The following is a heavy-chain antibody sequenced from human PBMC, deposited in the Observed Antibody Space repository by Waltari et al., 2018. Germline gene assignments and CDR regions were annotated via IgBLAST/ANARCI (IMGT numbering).Heavy chain of an antibody. Sequence: QVQLQQWGAGLLKPSETLSLTCAVYGGSFSGYYWSWIRQPPGKGLAWIGEINHSGSTNYNPSLKSRVTISVDTSKNQFSLKLSSVTAADTAVYYCARTYGSGSYPLSWDYYYGMDVWGQGTTVIVSS. CDR1: GGSFSGYY. CDR2: INHSGST. J-gene: IGHJ6*02. D-gene: IGHD3-10*01. CDR3: ARTYGSGSYPLSWDYYYGMDV. V-gene: IGHV4-34*01.